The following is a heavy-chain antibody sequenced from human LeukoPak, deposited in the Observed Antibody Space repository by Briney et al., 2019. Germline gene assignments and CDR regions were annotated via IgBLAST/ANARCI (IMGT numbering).Heavy chain of an antibody. CDR2: ITGSGTNT. D-gene: IGHD3-9*01. J-gene: IGHJ4*02. CDR1: GFTFSNYA. Sequence: PGASLRLSCVASGFTFSNYAMSWVRQAPGKGLKWVSAITGSGTNTYYADSVKGRFTISRDNSKNTVFLQMNSLRHEDTAIYYCVIWGDYDVLTGYYVPDYWGQGTLVTVSS. CDR3: VIWGDYDVLTGYYVPDY. V-gene: IGHV3-23*01.